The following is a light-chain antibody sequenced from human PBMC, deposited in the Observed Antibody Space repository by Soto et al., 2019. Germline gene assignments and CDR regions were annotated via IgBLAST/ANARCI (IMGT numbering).Light chain of an antibody. J-gene: IGKJ4*01. V-gene: IGKV3-15*01. CDR3: QQYNKWPLT. CDR1: QSLNGN. CDR2: GAS. Sequence: EIVMTQSPATLSVSPGERATLSCRASQSLNGNLAWYQQKPGQGPRLLIYGASTRATGIPARFSGSGSGTDFTLTISSLQSEDFAFYHCQQYNKWPLTFGGGTKVEIK.